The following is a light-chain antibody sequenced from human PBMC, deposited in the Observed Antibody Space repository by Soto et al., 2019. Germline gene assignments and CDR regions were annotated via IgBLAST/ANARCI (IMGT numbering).Light chain of an antibody. CDR2: EVR. CDR1: STDVGDYNF. V-gene: IGLV2-14*01. CDR3: SSYTSSSTYV. Sequence: QSALTQPASVSGSPGQSITISCTGTSTDVGDYNFVFWYQQHPGKAPKLVISEVRNRPSGVSDRFSGSKSGNRASLTISGLQAEDEADYYCSSYTSSSTYVFGTGTKVTVL. J-gene: IGLJ1*01.